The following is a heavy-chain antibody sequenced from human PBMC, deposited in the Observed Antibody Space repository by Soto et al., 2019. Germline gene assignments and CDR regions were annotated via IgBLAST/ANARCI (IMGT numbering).Heavy chain of an antibody. CDR1: GYTFTSYY. CDR3: ARGVEMATNCFDP. J-gene: IGHJ5*02. CDR2: VNPSGGST. D-gene: IGHD2-21*01. Sequence: QVQLVQSGAEVKKPGASVKVSCKASGYTFTSYYMHWLRQAPGPGLEWMGIVNPSGGSTSYAQKFQGRVTLTMYASTSTVYMELSRLGSEGTAVYYCARGVEMATNCFDPWGKGTLVTVSS. V-gene: IGHV1-46*01.